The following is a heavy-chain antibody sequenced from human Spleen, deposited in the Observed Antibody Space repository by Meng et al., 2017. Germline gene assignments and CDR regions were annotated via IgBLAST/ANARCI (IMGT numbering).Heavy chain of an antibody. Sequence: GESLKTSCRTSGFTFTSYGMGWVRQAPGKGLEWVALISYDGSNKYYVDSVKGRFTISRDNSKNTLYLQMNSLRAEDTAVYYCARDMAYYYESSGYHYNYYNGMDVWRQGTAVTVS. J-gene: IGHJ6*02. CDR3: ARDMAYYYESSGYHYNYYNGMDV. D-gene: IGHD3-22*01. CDR2: ISYDGSNK. CDR1: GFTFTSYG. V-gene: IGHV3-30*03.